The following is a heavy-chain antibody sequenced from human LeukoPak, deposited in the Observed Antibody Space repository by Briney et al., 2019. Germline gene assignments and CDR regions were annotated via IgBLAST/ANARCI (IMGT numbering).Heavy chain of an antibody. CDR3: VRDSAYFAHSDDPDY. Sequence: QTGGALRLSCAASGFTFSTYWMHWVRQVPGKGLVWVSRINDAGSRTTYADSVKGRFTVSRDNAKNKLYLQMNSLRSEDTAVYYCVRDSAYFAHSDDPDYWGQGTLVTVSS. J-gene: IGHJ4*02. D-gene: IGHD1-26*01. CDR2: INDAGSRT. V-gene: IGHV3-74*03. CDR1: GFTFSTYW.